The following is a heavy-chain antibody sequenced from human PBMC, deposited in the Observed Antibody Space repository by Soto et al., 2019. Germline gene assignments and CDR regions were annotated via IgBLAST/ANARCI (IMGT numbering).Heavy chain of an antibody. Sequence: SETLSLTCTVSGGSIRSGDYYWSWIRQPPGKGLEWIGYIYYSGSTYYNPSLKSRVTISVDTSKNQFSLKLSSVTAADTAVYYCARVPSVVTRWFDPWGQGTLVTVSS. CDR3: ARVPSVVTRWFDP. CDR2: IYYSGST. CDR1: GGSIRSGDYY. D-gene: IGHD2-21*02. V-gene: IGHV4-30-4*01. J-gene: IGHJ5*02.